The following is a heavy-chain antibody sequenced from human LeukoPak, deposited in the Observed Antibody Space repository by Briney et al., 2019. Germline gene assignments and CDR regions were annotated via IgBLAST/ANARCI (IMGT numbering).Heavy chain of an antibody. CDR3: AFSHTTPVAEDN. J-gene: IGHJ4*02. D-gene: IGHD6-19*01. V-gene: IGHV4-34*01. Sequence: SETLSLACAVYGGSFSDYSWSWIRQPPGKGLEWIGEVTHSGDTNYNPSLKSRVTMSVDTSKNQFSLKLTSVTAADTAVYYCAFSHTTPVAEDNWGQGTLVTVSS. CDR2: VTHSGDT. CDR1: GGSFSDYS.